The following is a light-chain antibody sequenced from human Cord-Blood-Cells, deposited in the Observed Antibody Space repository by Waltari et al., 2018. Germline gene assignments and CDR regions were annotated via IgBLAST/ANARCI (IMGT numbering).Light chain of an antibody. Sequence: QSVLTQPPSVSGAPGQRVTISCTGSSSNIGAGYDVHWYQQLPGTAPKLLIYGNSNRPSGVPDRFSGSKSGTSASLAITGLQAEDEVDYYCQSYDSSHNYVFGTGTKVTVL. CDR1: SSNIGAGYD. CDR2: GNS. CDR3: QSYDSSHNYV. J-gene: IGLJ1*01. V-gene: IGLV1-40*01.